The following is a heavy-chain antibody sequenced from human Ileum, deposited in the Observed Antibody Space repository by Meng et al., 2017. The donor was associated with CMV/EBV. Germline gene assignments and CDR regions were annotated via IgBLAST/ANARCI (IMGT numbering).Heavy chain of an antibody. CDR1: GLTFSRYW. CDR3: ATNGNDYSDKFDH. CDR2: IISDESTT. V-gene: IGHV3-74*01. D-gene: IGHD4-17*01. Sequence: GESLKISCAASGLTFSRYWMHWVRQVPGKGLVWVSRIISDESTTIYADSVKGRFTISRDNAKNSLYLQMNSLRAEDTALYYCATNGNDYSDKFDHWGQGSLVTVSS. J-gene: IGHJ4*02.